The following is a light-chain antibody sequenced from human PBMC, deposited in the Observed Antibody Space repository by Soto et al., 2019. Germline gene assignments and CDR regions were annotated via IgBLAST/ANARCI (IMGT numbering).Light chain of an antibody. CDR3: GGVDGGGSNYVLV. V-gene: IGLV9-49*01. CDR2: VGTGGIVG. Sequence: QSVLTQPPSASASLGASVTLTCTLSSGYSNYKVDWYQQSPGKGPPFVMRVGTGGIVGDKGDGIPDRFSVLGSGLNRYLSIENIQEEDEGDCDCGGVDGGGSNYVLVFGGGTKLTV. J-gene: IGLJ2*01. CDR1: SGYSNYK.